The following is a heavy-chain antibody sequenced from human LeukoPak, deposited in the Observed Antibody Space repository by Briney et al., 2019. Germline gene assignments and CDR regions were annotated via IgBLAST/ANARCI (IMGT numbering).Heavy chain of an antibody. D-gene: IGHD3-10*01. CDR3: AREKYGSGSS. CDR1: GFSFSNYA. V-gene: IGHV3-30-3*01. Sequence: GRSLRLSCAASGFSFSNYAIHWVRQAPGKGLEWVAVISYDGSNKYYADSVKGRFTISRDNSKNTLYLQMNSLRTEDTAVYYCAREKYGSGSSWGQGTLVTVSS. CDR2: ISYDGSNK. J-gene: IGHJ5*02.